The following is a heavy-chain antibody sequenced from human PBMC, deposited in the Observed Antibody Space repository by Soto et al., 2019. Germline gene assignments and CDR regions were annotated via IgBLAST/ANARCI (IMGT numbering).Heavy chain of an antibody. CDR2: IIPIFPKP. CDR1: GGTFGNSA. CDR3: ARDKDRQQLGGNYYYGIDV. J-gene: IGHJ6*02. V-gene: IGHV1-69*12. D-gene: IGHD3-3*02. Sequence: QVQLVQSGAEVKKPGSSVTVSCKASGGTFGNSAISWGRQAPGQGLEWMGGIIPIFPKPDYAQKFKGRVTITADESTSTAYMELTSLRSEDTAVYYCARDKDRQQLGGNYYYGIDVWGQGNTVTVSS.